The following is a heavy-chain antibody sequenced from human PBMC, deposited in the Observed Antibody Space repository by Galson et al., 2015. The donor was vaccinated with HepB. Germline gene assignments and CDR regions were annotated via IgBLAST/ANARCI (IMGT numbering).Heavy chain of an antibody. Sequence: QSGAEVKKPGESLKISCKGSGYSFTSYWIGWVRQMPGKGLEWMGIIYPGDSDTRYSPSFQGQVTISTDKSISTAYLQWSSLKASDTAMYYCASIEEYYDSSGSNPGAFDIWGQGTMVTVSS. CDR1: GYSFTSYW. CDR3: ASIEEYYDSSGSNPGAFDI. D-gene: IGHD3-22*01. CDR2: IYPGDSDT. V-gene: IGHV5-51*01. J-gene: IGHJ3*02.